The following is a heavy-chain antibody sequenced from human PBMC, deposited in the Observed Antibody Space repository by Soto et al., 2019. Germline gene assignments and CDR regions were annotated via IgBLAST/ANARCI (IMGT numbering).Heavy chain of an antibody. Sequence: QVPLQESGPGLVKPSETLSLTCTVSGGSISSYYWSWIRQPPGKGLEWVGYIYYSGSTNYNPSLKRRVTRSVDTSKTQFSLKLSSVTAADTAVYYCARRWGRNFDYWGQGTLVTVSS. J-gene: IGHJ4*02. D-gene: IGHD2-15*01. CDR1: GGSISSYY. CDR3: ARRWGRNFDY. V-gene: IGHV4-59*08. CDR2: IYYSGST.